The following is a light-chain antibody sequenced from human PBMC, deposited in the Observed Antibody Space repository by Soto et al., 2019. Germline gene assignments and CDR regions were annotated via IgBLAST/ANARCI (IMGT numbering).Light chain of an antibody. CDR1: QGFTTY. J-gene: IGKJ1*01. V-gene: IGKV1-17*01. Sequence: DIQLTQSPSSLSASVGDRVTITCRASQGFTTYLTWYQQKPGKAPKRLIYAASSLHSGVPSRFSGSGSGTEFTLTIRSLQPEDFATYYCLQHNSFPWTFGQGTRVEI. CDR2: AAS. CDR3: LQHNSFPWT.